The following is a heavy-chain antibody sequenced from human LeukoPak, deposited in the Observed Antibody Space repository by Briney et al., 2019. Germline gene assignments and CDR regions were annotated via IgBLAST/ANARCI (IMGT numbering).Heavy chain of an antibody. V-gene: IGHV1-69*02. CDR2: IIPILGIA. CDR3: ARGANYCTNGVCSLFY. Sequence: SVKVSCKASGGTFSSYTISWVRQAPGQGLEWMGRIIPILGIANYAQKFQGRVTMTRDTSTSTVYMELSSLRSEDTAVYYCARGANYCTNGVCSLFYWGQGTLVTVSS. CDR1: GGTFSSYT. D-gene: IGHD2-8*01. J-gene: IGHJ4*02.